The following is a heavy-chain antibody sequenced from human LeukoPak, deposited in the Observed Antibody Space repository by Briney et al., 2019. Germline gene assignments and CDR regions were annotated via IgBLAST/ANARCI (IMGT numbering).Heavy chain of an antibody. CDR3: ARGYYDFWSGSAFDY. CDR1: GFTFSDYS. Sequence: PGGSLRLSCSASGFTFSDYSMTWVRQAPGKGLEWVSSISSTSIYIYSADSVKGRFTISRDNAKNSLYLQMSSLRAEDTAVYYCARGYYDFWSGSAFDYWGQGTLVTVSS. J-gene: IGHJ4*02. V-gene: IGHV3-21*01. D-gene: IGHD3-3*01. CDR2: ISSTSIYI.